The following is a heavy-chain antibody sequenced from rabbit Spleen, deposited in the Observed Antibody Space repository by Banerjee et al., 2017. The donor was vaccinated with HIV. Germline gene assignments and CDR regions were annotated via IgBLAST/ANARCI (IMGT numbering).Heavy chain of an antibody. Sequence: QEQLEESGGRLVQPGGSLTLSCKAYGFTINNYWMNWVRQAPGKGLEWIGFIYTGNGKNYYASWAKGRFTISKTSSTAVTLQMTSLTAADTATYFCVREVAARFNLWGQGTLVTV. V-gene: IGHV1S45*01. D-gene: IGHD4-1*01. CDR2: IYTGNGKN. CDR3: VREVAARFNL. J-gene: IGHJ4*01. CDR1: GFTINNYW.